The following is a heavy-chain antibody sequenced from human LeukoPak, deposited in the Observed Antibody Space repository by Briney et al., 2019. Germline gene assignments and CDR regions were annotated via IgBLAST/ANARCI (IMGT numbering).Heavy chain of an antibody. Sequence: GGSLRLSCAASGFTFSSYAMSWVRQAPGKGLEGVSAISGSGGSTYYADSVKGRFTISRDNSKNTLYLQMNSLRAEDTAVYYCAKRLAAAGTRSVDYWGQGTLVTVSS. J-gene: IGHJ4*02. CDR1: GFTFSSYA. CDR3: AKRLAAAGTRSVDY. D-gene: IGHD6-13*01. CDR2: ISGSGGST. V-gene: IGHV3-23*01.